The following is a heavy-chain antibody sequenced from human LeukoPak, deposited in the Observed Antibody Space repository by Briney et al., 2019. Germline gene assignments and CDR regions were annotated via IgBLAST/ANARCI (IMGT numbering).Heavy chain of an antibody. J-gene: IGHJ5*02. Sequence: PSETLSLTCTVSGGSVSSGSYYWSWIRQPPGKGLEWIGYIYYSGSTNYNPSLKSRVTISVDSSKNQFSLKLSSVTAADTAVYYCARGALLWLGSTWFDPWGQGTLVTVSS. CDR1: GGSVSSGSYY. V-gene: IGHV4-61*01. CDR2: IYYSGST. D-gene: IGHD3-10*01. CDR3: ARGALLWLGSTWFDP.